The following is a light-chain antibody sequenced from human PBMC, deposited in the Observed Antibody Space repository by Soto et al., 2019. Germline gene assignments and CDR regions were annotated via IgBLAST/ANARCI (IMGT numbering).Light chain of an antibody. Sequence: IQLTQSPSSLSASVGDRVTITCRASQGISSYLAWYQQKTGKAPKLLIYAASPLQSEVPSRFSGSGSGTDFTLTSSSLQPEDVATYYCQQLNSYLPLTFGGGTKVEIK. V-gene: IGKV1-9*01. J-gene: IGKJ4*01. CDR2: AAS. CDR1: QGISSY. CDR3: QQLNSYLPLT.